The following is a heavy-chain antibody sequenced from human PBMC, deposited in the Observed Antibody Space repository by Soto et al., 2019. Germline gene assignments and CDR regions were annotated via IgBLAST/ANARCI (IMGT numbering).Heavy chain of an antibody. D-gene: IGHD5-12*01. Sequence: EASVKVSCKASGYTFTSYAIHWVRQAPGQRLEYMGWINAGNGITKYSQKFQGRVTITRDTSANTAYMELSSLRSEDTAVYYCARVLVKVGYDFAYWGQGTLVTVSS. CDR3: ARVLVKVGYDFAY. CDR1: GYTFTSYA. CDR2: INAGNGIT. J-gene: IGHJ4*02. V-gene: IGHV1-3*01.